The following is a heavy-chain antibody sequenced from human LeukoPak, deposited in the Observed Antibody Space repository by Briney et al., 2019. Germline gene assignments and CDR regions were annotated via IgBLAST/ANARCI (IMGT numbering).Heavy chain of an antibody. CDR1: GGSISSYY. D-gene: IGHD2-21*01. CDR2: IYYSGST. J-gene: IGHJ4*02. Sequence: SETLSLTCAVSGGSISSYYWSWIRQPPGKGLAWIGYIYYSGSTNYNPSLKSRVTISVDTSKNQFSLKLSSVTAADTAVYYCARSAPYCGGDCFDYWGQGTLVTVSS. CDR3: ARSAPYCGGDCFDY. V-gene: IGHV4-59*01.